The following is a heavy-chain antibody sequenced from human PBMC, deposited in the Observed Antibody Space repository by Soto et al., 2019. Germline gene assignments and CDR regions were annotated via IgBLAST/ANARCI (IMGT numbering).Heavy chain of an antibody. CDR1: GFTFSSYW. V-gene: IGHV3-7*01. CDR2: IKQDGSEK. Sequence: EVQLVESGGGLVQPGGSLRLSCAASGFTFSSYWMSWVRQAPGKGLEWVANIKQDGSEKYYVDSVKGRFTISRDNAKNSLYLQMNSLRAEDTAVYYCARESGDYSTKHDAFDIWGQGTMVTVSS. J-gene: IGHJ3*02. D-gene: IGHD4-4*01. CDR3: ARESGDYSTKHDAFDI.